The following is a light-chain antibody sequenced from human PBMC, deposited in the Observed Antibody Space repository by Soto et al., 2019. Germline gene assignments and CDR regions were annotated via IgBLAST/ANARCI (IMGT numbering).Light chain of an antibody. CDR3: QQTHSPPRT. Sequence: DIQMTQSPSSLSASVGDRVTITCRTSRTITNYLNWYQQKPGKAPKLLIYAASSLQSGVPSRFSGSGSGTDFTLTISSLQPEDFATYYCQQTHSPPRTFGQGTKVDIK. V-gene: IGKV1-39*01. CDR1: RTITNY. CDR2: AAS. J-gene: IGKJ1*01.